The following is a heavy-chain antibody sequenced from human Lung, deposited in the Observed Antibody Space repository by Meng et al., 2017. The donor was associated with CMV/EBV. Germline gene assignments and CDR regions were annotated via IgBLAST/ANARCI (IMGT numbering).Heavy chain of an antibody. D-gene: IGHD4-11*01. CDR1: GGNFNSYS. J-gene: IGHJ5*02. CDR2: IVPLLRTP. V-gene: IGHV1-69*08. CDR3: ASATYMTTQQGWFDT. Sequence: SVXVSXKAYGGNFNSYSFIWVRQAPGRGLEWVGRIVPLLRTPIFAQSFQGRVTITADRSSSTTYMELSRLRSEDTAVYYCASATYMTTQQGWFDTWGQGTLVTVSS.